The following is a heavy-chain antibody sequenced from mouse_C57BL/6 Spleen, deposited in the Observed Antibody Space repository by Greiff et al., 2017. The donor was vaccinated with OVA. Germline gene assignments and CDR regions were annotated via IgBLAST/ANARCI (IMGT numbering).Heavy chain of an antibody. Sequence: VQLQQSGAELVKPGASVKMSCKASGYTFTSYWITWVKQRPGQGLEWIGDIYPGSGSTNYNEKFKSKATLTVDTSASTAYMQLSSLTSEDYAVYYCARSGSDDDYWGQGTTLTVSS. CDR1: GYTFTSYW. CDR2: IYPGSGST. D-gene: IGHD2-12*01. V-gene: IGHV1-55*01. CDR3: ARSGSDDDY. J-gene: IGHJ2*01.